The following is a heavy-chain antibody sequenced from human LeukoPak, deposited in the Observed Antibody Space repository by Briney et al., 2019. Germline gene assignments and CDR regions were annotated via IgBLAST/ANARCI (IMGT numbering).Heavy chain of an antibody. J-gene: IGHJ4*02. CDR3: AKDGYSYGKPWDY. D-gene: IGHD5-18*01. V-gene: IGHV3-48*04. CDR1: GFTFSSYS. CDR2: ISSSSSTI. Sequence: QSGGSLRLSCAAPGFTFSSYSMNWVRQAPGKGLEWVSYISSSSSTIYYADSVKGRFTISRDNAKNSLYLQMNSLRAEDTAVYYCAKDGYSYGKPWDYWGQGTLVTVSS.